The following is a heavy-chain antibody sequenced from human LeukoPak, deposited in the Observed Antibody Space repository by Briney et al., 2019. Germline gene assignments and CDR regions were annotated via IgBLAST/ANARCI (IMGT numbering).Heavy chain of an antibody. Sequence: GASVKVSCKASGYTFTGYYMHWVRQAPGQGLEWMGRINPNSGGTNYAQKFQGRVTMTRDTSISTAYMGLSRLRSDDTAVYYCARPITTREFNYWGQGTLVTVSS. J-gene: IGHJ4*02. CDR2: INPNSGGT. V-gene: IGHV1-2*06. CDR1: GYTFTGYY. CDR3: ARPITTREFNY. D-gene: IGHD4-11*01.